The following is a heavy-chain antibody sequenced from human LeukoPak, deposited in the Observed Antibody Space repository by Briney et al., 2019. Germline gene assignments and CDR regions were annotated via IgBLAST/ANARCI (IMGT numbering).Heavy chain of an antibody. D-gene: IGHD6-19*01. CDR3: AKDQGDYSSGWSIFDY. J-gene: IGHJ4*02. CDR1: GFTVSTYA. V-gene: IGHV3-23*01. CDR2: ISGSGGRT. Sequence: GGSLRLSCAASGFTVSTYAMSWVRQAPGKGLEWVSGISGSGGRTYYADSVKGRFTISRDNSKNTLYLQMNRLRADDTAVYYCAKDQGDYSSGWSIFDYWGQGSLVTVSS.